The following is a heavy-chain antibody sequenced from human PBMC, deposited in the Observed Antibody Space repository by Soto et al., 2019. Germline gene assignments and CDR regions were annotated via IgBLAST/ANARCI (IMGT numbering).Heavy chain of an antibody. Sequence: ASVKVSCKASGGTFSSYTISWVRQAPGQGLEWMGRIIPILGIANYAQKFQGRVTITADKSTSTAYMELSSLRSEDTAVYYCASLHLGELSPFDYWGQGTLVTVSS. CDR1: GGTFSSYT. D-gene: IGHD3-16*02. J-gene: IGHJ4*02. CDR3: ASLHLGELSPFDY. V-gene: IGHV1-69*02. CDR2: IIPILGIA.